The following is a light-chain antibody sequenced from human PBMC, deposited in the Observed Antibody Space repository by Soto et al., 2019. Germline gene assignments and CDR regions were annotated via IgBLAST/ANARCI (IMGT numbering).Light chain of an antibody. Sequence: QTVVTQPPSASGAPGQRVTIYCSGSSSNIGGNTVNWFQQLPGTAPKLLIYSNDQRPSGVPDRFSGSKSGTSASLAISGLQSEDEADYYCAAWDNSLNGYVFGTGTKLTVL. CDR2: SND. CDR1: SSNIGGNT. J-gene: IGLJ1*01. CDR3: AAWDNSLNGYV. V-gene: IGLV1-44*01.